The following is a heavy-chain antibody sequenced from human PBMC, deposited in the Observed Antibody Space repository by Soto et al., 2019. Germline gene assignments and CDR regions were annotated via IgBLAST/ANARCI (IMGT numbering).Heavy chain of an antibody. J-gene: IGHJ6*02. V-gene: IGHV4-30-2*01. D-gene: IGHD3-3*01. CDR1: GGSITSGRSS. CDR3: AKEMYYDFWSGYSSFGYYYYGMDV. CDR2: IYHSGST. Sequence: PSETLSLTCSVSGGSITSGRSSWNWIRQPPGQGLEWIAYIYHSGSTYYNPSLKSRVTISVDTSKNQFSLKLSSVTAADTAVYYCAKEMYYDFWSGYSSFGYYYYGMDVWGQGTTVTVSS.